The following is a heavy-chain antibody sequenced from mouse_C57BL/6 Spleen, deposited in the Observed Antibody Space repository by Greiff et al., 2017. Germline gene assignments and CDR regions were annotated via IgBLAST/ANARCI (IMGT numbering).Heavy chain of an antibody. CDR1: GFTFSDYG. Sequence: EVQRVESGGGLVKPGGSLKLSCAASGFTFSDYGMHWVRQAPEKGLEWVAYISSGSSTIYYADTVKGRFTISRENAKNTLYLQMTSLRSEDTAMYYCARGDYDYGSSYAMCYWGQGTSVTVAS. D-gene: IGHD1-1*01. CDR2: ISSGSSTI. CDR3: ARGDYDYGSSYAMCY. V-gene: IGHV5-17*01. J-gene: IGHJ4*01.